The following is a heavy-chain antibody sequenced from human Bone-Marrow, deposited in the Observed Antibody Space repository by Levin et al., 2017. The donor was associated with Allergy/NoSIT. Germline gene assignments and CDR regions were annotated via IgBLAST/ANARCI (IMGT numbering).Heavy chain of an antibody. J-gene: IGHJ4*02. CDR3: ARDPDFWSGSRIFDY. V-gene: IGHV3-11*01. Sequence: GESLKISCAASGFTLSDYYMNWIRLAPGKGLEWVSYISSSGHTIYYADSVKGRFTISRDSAKNSFYLQMNSLRAEDTAVYYCARDPDFWSGSRIFDYWGQGALVTVSS. CDR2: ISSSGHTI. CDR1: GFTLSDYY. D-gene: IGHD3-3*01.